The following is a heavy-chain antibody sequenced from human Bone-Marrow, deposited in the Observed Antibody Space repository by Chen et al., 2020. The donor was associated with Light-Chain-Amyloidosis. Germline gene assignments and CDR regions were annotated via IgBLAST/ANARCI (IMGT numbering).Heavy chain of an antibody. CDR3: ARTPLLERLLTAFDI. CDR2: INHSGST. J-gene: IGHJ3*02. V-gene: IGHV4-34*01. D-gene: IGHD1-1*01. CDR1: GGSFSGYY. Sequence: QVQLQQWGAGLLKPSETLSLTCAVYGGSFSGYYWSWIRQPPGKGLEWIGEINHSGSTNYNPSLKSRVTISVDTSKNQFSLKLSSVTAADTAVYYCARTPLLERLLTAFDIWGQGTMVTVSS.